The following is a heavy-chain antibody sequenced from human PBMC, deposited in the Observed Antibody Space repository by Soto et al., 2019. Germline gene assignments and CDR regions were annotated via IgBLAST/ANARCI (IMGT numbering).Heavy chain of an antibody. CDR2: IYYSGST. D-gene: IGHD2-15*01. J-gene: IGHJ1*01. CDR3: ASEFMLGYCSGGTCYRHFQH. V-gene: IGHV4-31*03. CDR1: SGSISSGGNY. Sequence: QVQLQESGPGLVKPSQTLSLTCTVSSGSISSGGNYWSWIRQHPGKGLEWIGYIYYSGSTHYNPSLKSRVTILVDTSKNQFSLKLSSVTAADTAVYYCASEFMLGYCSGGTCYRHFQHWGQGTLVTVSS.